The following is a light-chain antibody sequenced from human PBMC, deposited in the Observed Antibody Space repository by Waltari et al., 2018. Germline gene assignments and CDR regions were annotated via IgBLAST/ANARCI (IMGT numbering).Light chain of an antibody. CDR3: QQYEDVPYT. CDR1: QDISTY. Sequence: DIQMTQSPPSLSASVGDRVTITCQASQDISTYLNWYQQKPGKAPKLLIYDVSNLEKGVPSRFSGGGSATDFSFTISSLQSEDIATYYCQQYEDVPYTFGQGTKLMIK. V-gene: IGKV1-33*01. CDR2: DVS. J-gene: IGKJ2*01.